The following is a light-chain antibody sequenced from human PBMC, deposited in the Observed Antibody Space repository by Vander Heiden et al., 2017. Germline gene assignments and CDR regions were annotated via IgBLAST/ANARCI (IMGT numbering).Light chain of an antibody. CDR3: QQDYSTPTWT. CDR1: QSVLYSSNNKNY. Sequence: DIVMTQSPDSLAVSLGERATINCKSSQSVLYSSNNKNYLAWYQQKPGQPPKLLIYWASTRESGVPDRFSGSGSGKDFTLTISSLQAEDVAVYYCQQDYSTPTWTFGQGTKVEIK. J-gene: IGKJ1*01. V-gene: IGKV4-1*01. CDR2: WAS.